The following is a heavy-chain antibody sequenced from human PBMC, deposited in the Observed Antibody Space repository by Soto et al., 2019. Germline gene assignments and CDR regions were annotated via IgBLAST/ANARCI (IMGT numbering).Heavy chain of an antibody. CDR2: ITRKGDGGAP. CDR1: GFFFSDAW. CDR3: TTDSPRSSGWANDF. D-gene: IGHD6-19*01. Sequence: EVQLVESGGGLIQPGGSLRLSCAASGFFFSDAWMNWVRQAPGKGLEWVARITRKGDGGAPASASRVKGRFTILRDDSKNSLFLQMNNLKTEDTAIYYCTTDSPRSSGWANDFWGPGTLVTVS. J-gene: IGHJ4*02. V-gene: IGHV3-15*07.